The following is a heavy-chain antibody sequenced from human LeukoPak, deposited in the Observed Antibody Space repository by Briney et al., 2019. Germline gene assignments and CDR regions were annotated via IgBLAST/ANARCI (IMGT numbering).Heavy chain of an antibody. V-gene: IGHV3-48*01. CDR3: ARDDGWIQLWLDY. D-gene: IGHD5-18*01. CDR2: ISSSSTTI. Sequence: PGGSLRLSCAASGFTFNTYSMNWVRQAPGKGLEWVSYISSSSTTIYYADSVKGRFTISRDNAKNSLYLQMNSLRAEDTAVYYCARDDGWIQLWLDYWGQGTLVTVSS. J-gene: IGHJ4*02. CDR1: GFTFNTYS.